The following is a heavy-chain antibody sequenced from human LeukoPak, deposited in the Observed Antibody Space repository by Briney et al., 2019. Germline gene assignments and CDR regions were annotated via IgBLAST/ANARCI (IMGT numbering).Heavy chain of an antibody. CDR2: ISGSGGST. V-gene: IGHV3-23*01. Sequence: GGSLRLSCAASGFTFGSYAMSWVRQAPGKGLEWVSAISGSGGSTYYADSVKGRFTISRDNSKNTLYLQMNSLRAEGTAVYYCASSGPYSSGWYAFDIWGQGTMVTVSS. CDR3: ASSGPYSSGWYAFDI. CDR1: GFTFGSYA. D-gene: IGHD6-19*01. J-gene: IGHJ3*02.